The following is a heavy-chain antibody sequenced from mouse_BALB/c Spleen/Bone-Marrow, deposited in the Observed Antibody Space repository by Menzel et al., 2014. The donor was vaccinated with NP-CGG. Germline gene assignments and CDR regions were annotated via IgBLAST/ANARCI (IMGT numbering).Heavy chain of an antibody. Sequence: EVMLVESGGGLVQPGGSLRLSCATSGFTFTDYYMSWVRQPPGKALEWLGFIRNKAKGYTTEYSASVKGRFTISRDNSRSILYLQMNTLRAEDSAAYYCARDINYDIYWYFDVWGAGTTVTVSS. D-gene: IGHD2-4*01. V-gene: IGHV7-3*02. J-gene: IGHJ1*01. CDR2: IRNKAKGYTT. CDR1: GFTFTDYY. CDR3: ARDINYDIYWYFDV.